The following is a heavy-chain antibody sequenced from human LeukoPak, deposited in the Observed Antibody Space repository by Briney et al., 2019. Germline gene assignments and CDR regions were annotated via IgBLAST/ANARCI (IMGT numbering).Heavy chain of an antibody. V-gene: IGHV3-7*01. D-gene: IGHD1-7*01. Sequence: PGGSLRLSCAASGFTFSSYWMSWVRQAPGKGLEWVANIKQDGSEKYYVDSVKGRFTISRDNAKNSLSLQMNSLRAEHTAVYYCARDRLTGTAPFDYWGQGTLVTVSS. CDR3: ARDRLTGTAPFDY. J-gene: IGHJ4*02. CDR2: IKQDGSEK. CDR1: GFTFSSYW.